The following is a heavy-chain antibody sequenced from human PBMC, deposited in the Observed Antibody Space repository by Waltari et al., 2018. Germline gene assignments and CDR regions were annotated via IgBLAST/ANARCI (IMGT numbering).Heavy chain of an antibody. Sequence: QVQLQESGPGLVKPSETLSPTCTVPGGPLSSYYWSWIRQPPGKGLEWIGYIYYSGSTNYNPSLKSRVTISVDTSKNQFSLKLSSVTAADTAVYYCARVTRATTLPWFDPWGQGTLVTVSS. V-gene: IGHV4-59*01. CDR1: GGPLSSYY. CDR2: IYYSGST. D-gene: IGHD1-1*01. CDR3: ARVTRATTLPWFDP. J-gene: IGHJ5*02.